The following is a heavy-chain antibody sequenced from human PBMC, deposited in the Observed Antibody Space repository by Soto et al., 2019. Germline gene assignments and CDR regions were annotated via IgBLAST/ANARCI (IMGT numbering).Heavy chain of an antibody. Sequence: HPGGSLRLSCAASGFTFSSYAMSWVRQAPGKGLEWVSAISGSGGSTYYADSVKGRFTISRDNSKNTLYLQMNSLRAEDTAVYYCAKDFHYGSGSYPPYYYYYMDVRAKRTTVTVAS. CDR1: GFTFSSYA. CDR3: AKDFHYGSGSYPPYYYYYMDV. V-gene: IGHV3-23*01. CDR2: ISGSGGST. D-gene: IGHD3-10*01. J-gene: IGHJ6*03.